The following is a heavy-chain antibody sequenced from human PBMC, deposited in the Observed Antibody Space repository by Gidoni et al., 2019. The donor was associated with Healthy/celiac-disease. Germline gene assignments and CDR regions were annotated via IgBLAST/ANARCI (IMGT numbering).Heavy chain of an antibody. CDR3: ARGKAVVTSCPFDY. CDR1: GGSFSGYY. D-gene: IGHD2-21*02. Sequence: QVQLQQWGAGLLNPSATLSLTSAVYGGSFSGYYWSWIRQPPGKVLEWIGEINHSGSTNYNPSLKSRVTISVDTYKNQFSLKLSSVTAADTAVYYCARGKAVVTSCPFDYWGQGTLVTVSS. CDR2: INHSGST. V-gene: IGHV4-34*01. J-gene: IGHJ4*02.